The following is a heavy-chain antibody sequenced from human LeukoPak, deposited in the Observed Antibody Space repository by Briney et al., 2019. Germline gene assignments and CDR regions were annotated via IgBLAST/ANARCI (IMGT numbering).Heavy chain of an antibody. J-gene: IGHJ3*02. CDR1: GYTFTSYY. CDR3: AREGPYYYDSSGYHWSAFDI. Sequence: GASVKVSCKASGYTFTSYYMHWVRQAPGQGLEWMGAINPFGGTTSYAQKFQGRVTMTRDTSTSTVYMELSSLRSEDTAVYYCAREGPYYYDSSGYHWSAFDIWGQGTMVTVSS. V-gene: IGHV1-46*01. D-gene: IGHD3-22*01. CDR2: INPFGGTT.